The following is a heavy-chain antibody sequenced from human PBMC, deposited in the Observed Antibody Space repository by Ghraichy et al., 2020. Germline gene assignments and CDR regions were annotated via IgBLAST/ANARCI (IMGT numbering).Heavy chain of an antibody. J-gene: IGHJ6*03. D-gene: IGHD1-1*01. CDR3: ARGGNWNDLRDYYYYYMDV. CDR2: IYHSGST. Sequence: SETLSLTCTVSGYSISSGYYWGWIRQPPGKGLEWIGSIYHSGSTYYNPSLKSRVTISVDTSKNQLSLKLSSVTAADTAVYYCARGGNWNDLRDYYYYYMDVWGKGTTVTVSS. CDR1: GYSISSGYY. V-gene: IGHV4-38-2*02.